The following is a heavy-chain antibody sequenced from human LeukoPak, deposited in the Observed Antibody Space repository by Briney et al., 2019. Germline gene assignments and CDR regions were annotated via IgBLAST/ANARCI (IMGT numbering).Heavy chain of an antibody. J-gene: IGHJ4*02. CDR2: FDPEDGET. V-gene: IGHV1-24*01. CDR3: ARAGGYCGRISCPYYFDY. D-gene: IGHD2-15*01. CDR1: GYTLTELS. Sequence: ASVKVSCKVSGYTLTELSMHWVRQAPGKGFEWMGGFDPEDGETICAQKFQGRVTMTEDTSTDTAYMELSSLRSEDTAVYYCARAGGYCGRISCPYYFDYWGQGSLVAVSS.